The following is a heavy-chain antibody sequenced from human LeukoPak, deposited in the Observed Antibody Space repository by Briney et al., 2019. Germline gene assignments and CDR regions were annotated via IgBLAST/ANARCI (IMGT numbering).Heavy chain of an antibody. V-gene: IGHV3-66*04. Sequence: GSLRLSCAASGFTVSNNYMNWVRQAPGKGLEWVSLIYSGGTTYYADSVKGRFTISRDSSKNTVYLQMNSLRAEDTAVYYCARHFHYWGQGTLVTVSS. J-gene: IGHJ4*02. CDR3: ARHFHY. CDR2: IYSGGTT. CDR1: GFTVSNNY.